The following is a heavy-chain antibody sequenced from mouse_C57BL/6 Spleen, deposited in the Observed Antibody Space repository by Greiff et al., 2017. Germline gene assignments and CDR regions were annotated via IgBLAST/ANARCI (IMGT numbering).Heavy chain of an antibody. CDR1: GYAFSSYW. Sequence: VQLQQSGAELVKPGASVKISCKASGYAFSSYWMNWVKQRPGTGLEWIGQIYPGDGDTNYNGKFKGKATLTADKSSSTAYMQLSSLTSEDSAVYFCARSGYYSNSDFAYWGQGTLVTVSA. D-gene: IGHD2-5*01. CDR3: ARSGYYSNSDFAY. V-gene: IGHV1-80*01. J-gene: IGHJ3*01. CDR2: IYPGDGDT.